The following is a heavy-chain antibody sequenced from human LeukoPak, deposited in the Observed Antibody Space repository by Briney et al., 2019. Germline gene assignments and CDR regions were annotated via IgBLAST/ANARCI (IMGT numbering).Heavy chain of an antibody. J-gene: IGHJ4*02. D-gene: IGHD1/OR15-1a*01. CDR2: ISGSGGST. CDR3: AKFRGATSHYHFDY. CDR1: GFSFIGYT. V-gene: IGHV3-23*01. Sequence: GGSLRLSCAGSGFSFIGYTLNWIRQAPGKGLEWVSGISGSGGSTYYADSVKGRFTISRDNSKSTLYLHMNSLRAEDTALYYCAKFRGATSHYHFDYWGQGTLVTVSS.